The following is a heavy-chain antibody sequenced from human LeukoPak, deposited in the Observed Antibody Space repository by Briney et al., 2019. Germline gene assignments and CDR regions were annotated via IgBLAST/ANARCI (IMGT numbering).Heavy chain of an antibody. V-gene: IGHV3-7*01. CDR2: IKQDGSEK. CDR1: GFTFSSYW. CDR3: ARVTAAAPTYYYYMDV. Sequence: PGGSLRLSCAASGFTFSSYWMSWVRQAPGKGLEWVANIKQDGSEKYYVDSVKGRFTISRDNAKNSLYLQMNSLRAEDTAVYYCARVTAAAPTYYYYMDVWGKGTTVTVSS. D-gene: IGHD6-13*01. J-gene: IGHJ6*03.